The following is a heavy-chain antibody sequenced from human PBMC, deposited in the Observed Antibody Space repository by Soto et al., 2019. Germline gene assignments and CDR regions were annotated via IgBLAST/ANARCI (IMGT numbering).Heavy chain of an antibody. D-gene: IGHD3-16*02. V-gene: IGHV4-34*01. CDR3: AREGDMITFGGVIAIRYSFDY. CDR1: GGSCSGYY. CDR2: INHSGST. Sequence: SETLSLTCAVYGGSCSGYYWSWIRQPPGKGLEWIGEINHSGSTNYNPSLKSRVTISVDTSKNQFSLKLSSVTAADTAVYYCAREGDMITFGGVIAIRYSFDYWGQGTLVTVSS. J-gene: IGHJ4*02.